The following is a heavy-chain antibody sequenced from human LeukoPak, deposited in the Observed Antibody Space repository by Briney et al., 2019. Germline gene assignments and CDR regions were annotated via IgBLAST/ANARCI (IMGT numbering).Heavy chain of an antibody. Sequence: SETLSLTCAVSGGSLNNYYWGWIRQSPGKGLEWIGDANVRGTANYNPTLKSRATISIDTSKNQFSLQLTSVTAADTALCYCAREFSGTYYADYWGQGTLVTVSS. CDR2: ANVRGTA. J-gene: IGHJ4*02. CDR1: GGSLNNYY. D-gene: IGHD1-26*01. V-gene: IGHV4-34*01. CDR3: AREFSGTYYADY.